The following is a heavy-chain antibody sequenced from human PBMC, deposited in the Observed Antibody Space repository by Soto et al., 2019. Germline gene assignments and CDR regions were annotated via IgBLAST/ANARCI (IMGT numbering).Heavy chain of an antibody. CDR3: AKGSTISPIAAALHYFDY. CDR1: GFTFSSYG. V-gene: IGHV3-30*18. Sequence: GGSLRLSCAASGFTFSSYGMHWVRQAPGKGLEWVAVISYDGSNKYYADSVKGRFTISRDNSKNTLYLQMNSLRAEDTAVYYCAKGSTISPIAAALHYFDYWGQGTLVTVSS. J-gene: IGHJ4*02. CDR2: ISYDGSNK. D-gene: IGHD6-13*01.